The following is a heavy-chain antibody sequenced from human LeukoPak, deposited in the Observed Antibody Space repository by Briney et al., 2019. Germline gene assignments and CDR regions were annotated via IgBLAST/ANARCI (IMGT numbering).Heavy chain of an antibody. V-gene: IGHV3-30*02. D-gene: IGHD6-19*01. Sequence: PGGSLRLSCAASGFTFSTYGMHWVRQAPGKGLEWVAFIRYDGSNKYYADSVKGRFTISRDNSKNTLYLQMNSLRAEDTAVYYCAKDPSIAVAGTIDPGGYWGQGTLVTVSS. CDR2: IRYDGSNK. CDR3: AKDPSIAVAGTIDPGGY. CDR1: GFTFSTYG. J-gene: IGHJ4*02.